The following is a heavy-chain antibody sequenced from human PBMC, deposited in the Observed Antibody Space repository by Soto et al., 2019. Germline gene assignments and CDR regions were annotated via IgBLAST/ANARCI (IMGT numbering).Heavy chain of an antibody. J-gene: IGHJ4*02. CDR1: VFTFSSYA. D-gene: IGHD2-15*01. Sequence: PRWSLRLSCAASVFTFSSYAMGWCRQGPGKGLEWVAVVSIGGSTHYADSVRGRFTISRDNSKNTLSLQMNSLTAEGTAVYFCAKRRGAGGHFDYWGQGALVTVSS. V-gene: IGHV3-23*01. CDR2: VSIGGST. CDR3: AKRRGAGGHFDY.